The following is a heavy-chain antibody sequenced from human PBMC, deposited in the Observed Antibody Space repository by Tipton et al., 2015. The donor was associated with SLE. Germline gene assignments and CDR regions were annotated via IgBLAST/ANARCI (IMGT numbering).Heavy chain of an antibody. CDR1: GGSFSGYY. CDR2: INHSGST. D-gene: IGHD6-13*01. V-gene: IGHV4-34*01. Sequence: LRLSCAVYGGSFSGYYWSWIRQPPGKGLEWIGEINHSGSTNYNPSLKSRVTISVDTSKSQFSLRLSSVTAADTAVYYCARRGIAVAGVDYWGQGTLVTVSS. J-gene: IGHJ4*02. CDR3: ARRGIAVAGVDY.